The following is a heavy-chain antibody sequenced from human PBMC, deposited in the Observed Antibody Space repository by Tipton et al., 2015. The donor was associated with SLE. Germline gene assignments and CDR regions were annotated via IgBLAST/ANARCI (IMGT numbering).Heavy chain of an antibody. V-gene: IGHV4-34*01. CDR2: ITRRGKT. Sequence: TLSLTCAVYGGSFSGYYWSWFRRPPGRGLEWIGEITRRGKTNYNPSLKSRVTISVDTSKNQFSLNLRSVTAADTAVYYCARHLGVIVAFEVLGQGTVLTVSS. J-gene: IGHJ3*01. D-gene: IGHD3-10*01. CDR3: ARHLGVIVAFEV. CDR1: GGSFSGYY.